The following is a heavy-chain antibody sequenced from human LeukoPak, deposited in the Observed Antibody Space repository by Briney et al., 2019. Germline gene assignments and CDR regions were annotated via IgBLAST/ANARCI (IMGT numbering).Heavy chain of an antibody. CDR3: AKHNVYCRSTRVNCYMDV. J-gene: IGHJ6*03. D-gene: IGHD2-2*01. V-gene: IGHV3-23*01. Sequence: GGSLRLSCAASGFTFSSYAMSWVRQAPGKGLEWVSAISGSGGSTYYADSVKGRFTISRDNSKNTLYLQMNSLRAEDTAVYYCAKHNVYCRSTRVNCYMDVWGKGTTVTVSS. CDR2: ISGSGGST. CDR1: GFTFSSYA.